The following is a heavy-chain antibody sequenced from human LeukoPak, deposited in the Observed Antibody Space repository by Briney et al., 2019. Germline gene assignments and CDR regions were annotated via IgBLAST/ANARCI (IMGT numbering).Heavy chain of an antibody. D-gene: IGHD4-17*01. CDR2: IIPIFGTA. CDR1: GYTFTSYY. Sequence: GASVKVSCKASGYTFTSYYMHWVRQAPGQGLEWMGGIIPIFGTANYAQKFQGRVTITADKSTSTAYMELSSLRSEDTAVYYCARNPNYGDMTLTGESLFDPWGQGTLVTVSS. V-gene: IGHV1-69*06. CDR3: ARNPNYGDMTLTGESLFDP. J-gene: IGHJ5*02.